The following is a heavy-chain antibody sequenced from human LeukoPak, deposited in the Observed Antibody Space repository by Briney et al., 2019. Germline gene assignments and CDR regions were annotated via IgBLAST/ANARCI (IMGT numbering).Heavy chain of an antibody. Sequence: ASVQVSCKASGYTFTGYYMHWVRQAPGQRLEWMGWINPNSGGTNYAQKFQGRVTMTRDTSISTAYMELSRLRSDDTAVYYCARETGIAVAGTSSDYWGQGTLVTVSS. V-gene: IGHV1-2*02. CDR1: GYTFTGYY. CDR2: INPNSGGT. D-gene: IGHD6-19*01. CDR3: ARETGIAVAGTSSDY. J-gene: IGHJ4*02.